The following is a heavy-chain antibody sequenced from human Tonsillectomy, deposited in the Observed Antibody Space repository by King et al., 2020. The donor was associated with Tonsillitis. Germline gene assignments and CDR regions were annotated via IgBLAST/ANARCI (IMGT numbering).Heavy chain of an antibody. J-gene: IGHJ6*03. D-gene: IGHD1-26*01. Sequence: QLQESGPGLVKPSETLSLTCSVSGGSIDSSGHFGGWIRQPPGKGLAWIGSVSYNGGTYYNPSLKSRVTISVDTSKSQFSLKLRSVTAADTAVYYCARVIVGALDYYYYMDVWGKGTTVTVSS. CDR2: VSYNGGT. V-gene: IGHV4-39*01. CDR3: ARVIVGALDYYYYMDV. CDR1: GGSIDSSGHF.